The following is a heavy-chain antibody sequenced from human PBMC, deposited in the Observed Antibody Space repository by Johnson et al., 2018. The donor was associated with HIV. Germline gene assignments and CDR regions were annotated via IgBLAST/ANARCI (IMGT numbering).Heavy chain of an antibody. CDR2: ITSKTDGGTT. Sequence: VQLVESGGGVVQPGRSLRLSCAASGFTFSNAWMSWVRQAPGKGLEWVGRITSKTDGGTTDYAAPVKGRFTISRDDSKNTLYLQMNSLKTEDTAVYYCARYRAPFDDAFDIWGQGTMVTVSS. D-gene: IGHD5-12*01. CDR1: GFTFSNAW. CDR3: ARYRAPFDDAFDI. V-gene: IGHV3-15*01. J-gene: IGHJ3*02.